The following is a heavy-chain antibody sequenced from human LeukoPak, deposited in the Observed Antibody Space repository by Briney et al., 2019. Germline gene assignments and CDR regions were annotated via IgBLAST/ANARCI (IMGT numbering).Heavy chain of an antibody. V-gene: IGHV3-30*04. CDR3: ARDVDY. CDR1: GFTFSSYA. Sequence: GGSLRLSCAASGFTFSSYAMHWVRQAPGKGLEWVAVISYDGSNKYYADSVKGRFTISRDNSKNTLYLQMNSLRAEDTAVYYCARDVDYWGQGTLVTVSS. J-gene: IGHJ4*02. CDR2: ISYDGSNK.